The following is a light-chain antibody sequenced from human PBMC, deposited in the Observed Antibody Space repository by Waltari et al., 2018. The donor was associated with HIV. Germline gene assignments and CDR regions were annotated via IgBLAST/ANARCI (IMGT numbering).Light chain of an antibody. CDR2: EVY. J-gene: IGLJ3*02. Sequence: HSALTQPASVSGSPGQSITISCTGPTSDFDTFAFVSWYQQSPGRAPKLIIFEVYFRPSGVSQRFSGSKSGDTASLTISALRAEDEADYFCSSYSARGFVAFGGGTKETVL. CDR3: SSYSARGFVA. V-gene: IGLV2-14*01. CDR1: TSDFDTFAF.